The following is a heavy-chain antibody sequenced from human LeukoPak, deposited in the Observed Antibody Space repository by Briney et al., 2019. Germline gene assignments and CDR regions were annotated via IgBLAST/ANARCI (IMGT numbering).Heavy chain of an antibody. D-gene: IGHD3-22*01. CDR2: IIPIFGTA. V-gene: IGHV1-69*13. CDR1: GGTFSSYA. J-gene: IGHJ3*02. Sequence: SVKVSCKASGGTFSSYAISWVRQAPGQGLEWMGGIIPIFGTANYAQKFQGRVTITADESTRTAYMELSSLRSEDTAVYYCARDRDYYDSSGYDGAFDIWGQGTMVTVSS. CDR3: ARDRDYYDSSGYDGAFDI.